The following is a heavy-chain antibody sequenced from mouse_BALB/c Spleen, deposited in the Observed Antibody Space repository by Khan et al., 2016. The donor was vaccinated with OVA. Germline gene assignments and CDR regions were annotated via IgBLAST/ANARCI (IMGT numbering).Heavy chain of an antibody. CDR1: GYAFTNYL. CDR3: ARKKKAYYGNYYTMDY. CDR2: INPGSGGT. Sequence: QVHVKQSGAELVRPGTSVKVSCKASGYAFTNYLIEWIKQRPGQGLEWIGVINPGSGGTNYNEKFKGKATLTADKSSSTAYMPLSSLTSDDSAVFCSARKKKAYYGNYYTMDYWGQGTSVTVSS. J-gene: IGHJ4*01. D-gene: IGHD2-10*01. V-gene: IGHV1-54*01.